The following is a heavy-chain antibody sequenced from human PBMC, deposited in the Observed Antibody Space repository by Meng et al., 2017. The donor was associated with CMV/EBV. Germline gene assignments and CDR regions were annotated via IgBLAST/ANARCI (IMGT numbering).Heavy chain of an antibody. CDR1: GFTFSSYA. D-gene: IGHD6-25*01. V-gene: IGHV3-30*04. J-gene: IGHJ6*02. CDR2: ISYDGSNK. CDR3: ARGDSSVYYYYYYGMDV. Sequence: GGSLRLSCAAPGFTFSSYAMHWVRQAPGKGLEWVAVISYDGSNKYYADSVKGRFTISRDNSKNTLYLQMNSLRAEDTAVYYCARGDSSVYYYYYYGMDVWGQGTTVTVSS.